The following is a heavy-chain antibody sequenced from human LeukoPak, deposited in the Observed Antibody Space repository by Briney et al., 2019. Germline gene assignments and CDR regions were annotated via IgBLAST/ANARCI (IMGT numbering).Heavy chain of an antibody. V-gene: IGHV1-46*01. Sequence: PGGSLRLSCAASGFTFSSYGMHWVRQAPGQGLEWMGIINPSGGSTSYAQKFQGRVTMTRDTSTSTVYMELSSLRSEDTAVYYCAREGGGNFDYWGQGTLVTVSS. D-gene: IGHD4-23*01. CDR2: INPSGGST. CDR3: AREGGGNFDY. CDR1: GFTFSSYG. J-gene: IGHJ4*02.